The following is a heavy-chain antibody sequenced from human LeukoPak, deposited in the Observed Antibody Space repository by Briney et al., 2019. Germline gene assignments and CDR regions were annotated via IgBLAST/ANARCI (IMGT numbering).Heavy chain of an antibody. J-gene: IGHJ4*02. D-gene: IGHD3-22*01. V-gene: IGHV3-23*01. CDR3: AKVGRGYYDSSGYYTD. Sequence: PGGSLRLSCAASGFTFSSYAMSWVRQAPGKGLEWVSAISGSGGSTYYADSVKGRFTISRDNSKNTLYLQMNSLRAEDTAVYYCAKVGRGYYDSSGYYTDWGQGTLVTVSS. CDR2: ISGSGGST. CDR1: GFTFSSYA.